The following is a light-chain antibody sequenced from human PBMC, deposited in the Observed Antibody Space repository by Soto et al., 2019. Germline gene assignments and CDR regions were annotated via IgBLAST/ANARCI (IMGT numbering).Light chain of an antibody. CDR3: QHYVSPPIT. CDR2: GAS. V-gene: IGKV3-20*01. J-gene: IGKJ5*01. Sequence: EIVLAQSPGTLSLSPGERAKLSCRASQSVTSNYLAWYQRKPGQAPRLLVYGASSRATGISDRFSGSGSGTDFTLTISRLEPEDFAVYYCQHYVSPPITFGQGTRLEIK. CDR1: QSVTSNY.